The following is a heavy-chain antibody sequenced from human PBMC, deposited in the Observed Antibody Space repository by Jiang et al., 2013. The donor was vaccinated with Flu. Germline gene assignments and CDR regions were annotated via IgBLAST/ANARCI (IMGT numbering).Heavy chain of an antibody. Sequence: GSGLVKPSETLSLTCTVSGGSISSYYWSWIRQPAGKGLEWIGRIYSGGTTNYNPSLKSRVAMSLDTSKSQLSLKLSSVTAADTAVYYCARDILTSGWYWGEFDYWGQGTLVTVSS. CDR2: IYSGGTT. CDR1: GGSISSYY. J-gene: IGHJ4*02. CDR3: ARDILTSGWYWGEFDY. V-gene: IGHV4-4*07. D-gene: IGHD6-19*01.